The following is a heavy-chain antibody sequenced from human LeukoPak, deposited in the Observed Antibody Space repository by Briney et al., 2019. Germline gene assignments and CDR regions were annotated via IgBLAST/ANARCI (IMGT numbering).Heavy chain of an antibody. CDR1: VYTFTIYG. V-gene: IGHV1-18*01. J-gene: IGHJ6*03. CDR2: ISAYNGNT. Sequence: ASVTVSFTSSVYTFTIYGISWVRQAPGQGLEWMGWISAYNGNTNYAQKLQGRVTMTTDTSTSTAYMELRSLRSDDTAVYYCARTEDTAMASRYYYYYMDVWGKGTTVTVSS. CDR3: ARTEDTAMASRYYYYYMDV. D-gene: IGHD5-18*01.